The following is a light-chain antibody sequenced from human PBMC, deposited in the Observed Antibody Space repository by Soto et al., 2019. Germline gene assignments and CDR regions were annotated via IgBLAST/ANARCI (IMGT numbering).Light chain of an antibody. CDR3: SSYAGSNSYV. J-gene: IGLJ1*01. CDR1: SSDVGGYDS. Sequence: QSALTQPPSASGSPGQSVTISCTGTSSDVGGYDSVSWYQQHPGKAPKLMIYEVSKRPSGVPDRLSGSKSGNTASLTVSGLQAEDEADYYCSSYAGSNSYVFGTGTKVTVL. V-gene: IGLV2-8*01. CDR2: EVS.